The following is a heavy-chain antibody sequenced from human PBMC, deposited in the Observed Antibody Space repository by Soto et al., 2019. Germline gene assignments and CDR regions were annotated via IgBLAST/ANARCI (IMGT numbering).Heavy chain of an antibody. CDR3: ARGYYYDPPPEYFDH. CDR2: ISAYNGNT. CDR1: GYTFTSYG. D-gene: IGHD3-22*01. Sequence: QVQLVQSGAEVKKPGASVKVSCKASGYTFTSYGISWVRQAPGQGLEWMGWISAYNGNTNYAQKLQGRVTMTTDTSTSTVYMERRSLRSDDTAGYYLARGYYYDPPPEYFDHRGQGTLVTGSS. V-gene: IGHV1-18*01. J-gene: IGHJ4*02.